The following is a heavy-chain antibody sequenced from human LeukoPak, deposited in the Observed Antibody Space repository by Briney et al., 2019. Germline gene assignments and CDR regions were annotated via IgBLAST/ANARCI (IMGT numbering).Heavy chain of an antibody. CDR2: IYTSGST. J-gene: IGHJ4*02. V-gene: IGHV4-4*07. D-gene: IGHD3-9*01. Sequence: SETLSLTCTVSGGSISSYYWSWIRQPAGKGLEWIGRIYTSGSTNYNPSLKSRVTMSVDTSKNQLSLKLSSVTAADTAVYYCEREYYDILTGYYNSFDYWGQGTLVTVSS. CDR1: GGSISSYY. CDR3: EREYYDILTGYYNSFDY.